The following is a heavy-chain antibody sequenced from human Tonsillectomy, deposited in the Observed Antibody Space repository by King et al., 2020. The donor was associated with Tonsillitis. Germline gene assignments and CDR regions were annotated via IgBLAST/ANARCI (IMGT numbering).Heavy chain of an antibody. Sequence: QLVQSGAEVKKPGESLKISCQVSGYKFPTYWIGWVRQMPGKGLELMGLIYPGDSDTKYSPSFQGQVTMSVDKSSSIAYLQWSSLKASDTAMYYCATTFGSLGSGTRWFDPWGQGTLVTVSS. CDR1: GYKFPTYW. CDR2: IYPGDSDT. J-gene: IGHJ5*02. D-gene: IGHD3-10*02. V-gene: IGHV5-51*01. CDR3: ATTFGSLGSGTRWFDP.